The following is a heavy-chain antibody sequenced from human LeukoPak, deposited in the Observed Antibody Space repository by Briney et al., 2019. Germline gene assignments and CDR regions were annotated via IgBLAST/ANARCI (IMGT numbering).Heavy chain of an antibody. CDR2: ISSSSSNI. CDR3: AGSILTGYPNFDY. Sequence: GGSLRLSCAASGFTFSSSSMNWVRQASGKGLEWVSYISSSSSNIYYADSVKGRFTISRDNAKNSLYLQMNSLRAEDTAVYYCAGSILTGYPNFDYWGQGTLVTVSS. V-gene: IGHV3-48*04. CDR1: GFTFSSSS. J-gene: IGHJ4*02. D-gene: IGHD3-9*01.